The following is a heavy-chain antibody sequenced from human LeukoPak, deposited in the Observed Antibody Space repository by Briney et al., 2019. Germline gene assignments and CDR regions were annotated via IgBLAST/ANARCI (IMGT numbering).Heavy chain of an antibody. CDR1: GFTFSSYA. V-gene: IGHV3-23*01. D-gene: IGHD1-26*01. CDR2: ISDSGST. CDR3: AIRRGGSYGEFDY. Sequence: PGGSLRLSCAVSGFTFSSYAMSWVRQAPGKGLEWVSAISDSGSTYYADSVKGRFTISRDNSKNTLYLQMNSLRAEDTASYYCAIRRGGSYGEFDYWGQGTLVTASS. J-gene: IGHJ4*02.